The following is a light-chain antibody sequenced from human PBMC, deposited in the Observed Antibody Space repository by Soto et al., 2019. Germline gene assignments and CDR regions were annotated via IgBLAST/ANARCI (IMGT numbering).Light chain of an antibody. J-gene: IGLJ1*01. CDR1: SSDVGGYNY. Sequence: ALTQPPSASGSPGQSVTISCTGTSSDVGGYNYVSWYQQHPGKAPKLMIYEVSNRPSGVSNRFSGSKSGNTASLTISGLQAEDEADYYCSSYTSSSTYVFGTGTKVTVL. CDR2: EVS. V-gene: IGLV2-14*01. CDR3: SSYTSSSTYV.